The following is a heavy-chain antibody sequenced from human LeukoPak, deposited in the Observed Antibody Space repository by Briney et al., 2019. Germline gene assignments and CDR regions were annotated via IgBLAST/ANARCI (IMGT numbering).Heavy chain of an antibody. CDR1: GGSFSGYY. J-gene: IGHJ4*02. Sequence: SETLSLTCAVYGGSFSGYYWSWIRQPPGKGLEWIGEINHSGSTNYNPSLNSRVTISVDTSKNQFSLKLSSVTAADTAVYYCAAASGPLDYWGQGTLVTVSS. CDR2: INHSGST. CDR3: AAASGPLDY. D-gene: IGHD3-10*01. V-gene: IGHV4-34*01.